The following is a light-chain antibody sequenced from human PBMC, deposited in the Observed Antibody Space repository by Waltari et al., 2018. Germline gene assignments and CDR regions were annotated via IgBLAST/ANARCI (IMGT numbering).Light chain of an antibody. Sequence: EIVLTQSPAFRSVTLQEKVTITCQASQSIGSSLHWYQQKPDQSPKLLVKCACQCISGVPSRFGARGSGTDVAVGINGLEGEDAVTYDCQQSRSFPWTFGQGTKVEIK. J-gene: IGKJ1*01. CDR1: QSIGSS. CDR2: CAC. CDR3: QQSRSFPWT. V-gene: IGKV6-21*02.